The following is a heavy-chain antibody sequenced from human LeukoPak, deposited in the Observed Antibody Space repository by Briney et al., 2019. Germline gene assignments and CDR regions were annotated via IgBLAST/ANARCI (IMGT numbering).Heavy chain of an antibody. D-gene: IGHD6-19*01. J-gene: IGHJ4*02. Sequence: GGSLRLSCAASGFTFSSYSMNWVRQAPGKGLEGVSCINSRSSYIYYADSVKDRFTISRDNAKNSLYLQMNSLRAEDTAVYYCARAPSVAGNYWGQGTLVTVSS. CDR2: INSRSSYI. CDR1: GFTFSSYS. CDR3: ARAPSVAGNY. V-gene: IGHV3-21*01.